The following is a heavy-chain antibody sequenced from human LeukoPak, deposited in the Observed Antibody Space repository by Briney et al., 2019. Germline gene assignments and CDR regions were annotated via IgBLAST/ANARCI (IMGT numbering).Heavy chain of an antibody. V-gene: IGHV4-34*01. D-gene: IGHD3-10*01. CDR1: GGSFSGYY. CDR2: INHSGST. J-gene: IGHJ6*03. Sequence: SETLSLTCAVYGGSFSGYYWSWIRKPPGKGLEWMGEINHSGSTNYNPSLKSRVTISVDTSKNQFSLKLSSVTAADTAVYYCAREGGSGSFHRMDVWGKGTTVTVSS. CDR3: AREGGSGSFHRMDV.